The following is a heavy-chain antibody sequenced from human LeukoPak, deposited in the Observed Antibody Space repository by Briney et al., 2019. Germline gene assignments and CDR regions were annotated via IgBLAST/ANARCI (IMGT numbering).Heavy chain of an antibody. D-gene: IGHD2-2*01. CDR2: IWYDGSNK. V-gene: IGHV3-33*01. J-gene: IGHJ4*02. CDR1: GFTFSSYG. CDR3: ARKYCSSTSCLFDC. Sequence: GGSLRLSCAASGFTFSSYGMHWVRQGPGKGLEWAAFIWYDGSNKEYADSVKGRFTISRDNSKSTLYLQLNSLRAEDTAVYYCARKYCSSTSCLFDCWGQGTLVTVSS.